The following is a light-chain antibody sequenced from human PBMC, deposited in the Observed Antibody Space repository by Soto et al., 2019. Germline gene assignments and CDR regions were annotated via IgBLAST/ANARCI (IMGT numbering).Light chain of an antibody. CDR2: GAS. J-gene: IGKJ1*01. Sequence: EVVLTQSPGTLSLSRGERATFSCRASQSVSSNYLAWYQQKPGQAPRLLIYGASTRASGIPDRFSGSGSGTDFTLTISRLEPEDSAVYYCQQYGSSPTWTFGQGTKVDIK. CDR3: QQYGSSPTWT. V-gene: IGKV3-20*01. CDR1: QSVSSNY.